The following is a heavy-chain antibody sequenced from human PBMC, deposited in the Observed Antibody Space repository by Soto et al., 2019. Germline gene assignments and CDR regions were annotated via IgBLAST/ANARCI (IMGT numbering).Heavy chain of an antibody. Sequence: QVQLVESGGGVVQPGKSLRLSCAASGFTFSTYGMHWVRQAPGKGLEWVAVIWYDGSNKYHGDSLKGRFTISRDNSKNTLYLQINNLRAEYTAVYYCGRDGALGDTAVVDSWGQGTLVTFSS. CDR1: GFTFSTYG. D-gene: IGHD5-18*01. CDR2: IWYDGSNK. V-gene: IGHV3-33*01. J-gene: IGHJ4*02. CDR3: GRDGALGDTAVVDS.